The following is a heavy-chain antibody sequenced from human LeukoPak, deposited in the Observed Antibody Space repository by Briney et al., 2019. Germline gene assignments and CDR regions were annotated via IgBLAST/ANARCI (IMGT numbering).Heavy chain of an antibody. Sequence: PGGSLRLSCAASGFTFSKFWMTWVRQAPGKGLEWVATIKQDGSEKYSAGSVRGRLSISRDNANNTLYLHMNGLGVEDTAVYFCARAWSYLTLDYWGQGALVTVSS. V-gene: IGHV3-7*01. J-gene: IGHJ4*02. CDR3: ARAWSYLTLDY. D-gene: IGHD1-26*01. CDR1: GFTFSKFW. CDR2: IKQDGSEK.